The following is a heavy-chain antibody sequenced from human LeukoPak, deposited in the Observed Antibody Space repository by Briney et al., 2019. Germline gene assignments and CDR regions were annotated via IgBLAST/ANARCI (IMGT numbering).Heavy chain of an antibody. CDR3: ARHRPDPSTMMEGAFDY. J-gene: IGHJ4*02. CDR2: TNYSGST. Sequence: SETLSLTCTVSGGSISSYYWGWIRQPPGKGLEWIGYTNYSGSTNDNPSLKSRVTISVDTSKSQSALKLSSVTAADTAVHYCARHRPDPSTMMEGAFDYWGQGTLVTVSP. CDR1: GGSISSYY. V-gene: IGHV4-59*08. D-gene: IGHD3-22*01.